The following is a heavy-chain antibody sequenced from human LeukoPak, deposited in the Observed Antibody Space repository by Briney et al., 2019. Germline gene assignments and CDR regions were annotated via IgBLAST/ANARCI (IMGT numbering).Heavy chain of an antibody. J-gene: IGHJ4*02. D-gene: IGHD1-26*01. CDR3: ARDPASGSYFDY. CDR2: IYSGGST. CDR1: GFTVSSNY. V-gene: IGHV3-66*01. Sequence: PGGSLRLSCAASGFTVSSNYMSWVRQAPGKGLGWVSVIYSGGSTYYADSVKGRFTISRDNSKNTLYLQMNSLRAEDTAVYYCARDPASGSYFDYWGQGTLVTVSS.